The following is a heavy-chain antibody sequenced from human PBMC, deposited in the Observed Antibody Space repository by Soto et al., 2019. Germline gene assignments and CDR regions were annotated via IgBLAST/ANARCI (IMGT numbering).Heavy chain of an antibody. D-gene: IGHD3-22*01. Sequence: SETLSLTCAVSGYSISSGYYWGWIRQPPGKGLEWIGSIYHSGSTYYNPSLKSRVTISVDTSKNQFSLKLSSVTAADTAVYYCAREGGPYYDDSSGYYLWYFDYWGQGTMVTVSS. CDR2: IYHSGST. J-gene: IGHJ4*02. CDR1: GYSISSGYY. CDR3: AREGGPYYDDSSGYYLWYFDY. V-gene: IGHV4-38-2*02.